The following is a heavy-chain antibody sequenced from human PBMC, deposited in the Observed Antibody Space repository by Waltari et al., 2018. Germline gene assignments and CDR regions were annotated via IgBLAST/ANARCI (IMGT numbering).Heavy chain of an antibody. D-gene: IGHD4-17*01. J-gene: IGHJ2*01. CDR3: ARHGSTVTTYWYFDL. Sequence: PGLVKPSETLSLTCTVSGGSISSSSYYWGWIRQPPGKGLEWIGSIYYSGSTYYNPPLRSRVTIAVDTSKNQFSLKLSSVTAADTAVYYCARHGSTVTTYWYFDLWGRGTLVTVSS. CDR1: GGSISSSSYY. V-gene: IGHV4-39*01. CDR2: IYYSGST.